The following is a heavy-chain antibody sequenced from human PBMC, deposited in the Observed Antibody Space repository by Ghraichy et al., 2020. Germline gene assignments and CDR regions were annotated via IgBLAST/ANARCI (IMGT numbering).Heavy chain of an antibody. CDR1: GGSISSYY. CDR2: IYYSGST. CDR3: ARDSQPGKMTTTGDYYYYGMDV. D-gene: IGHD4-17*01. J-gene: IGHJ6*02. Sequence: SETLSLTCTVSGGSISSYYWSWIRQPPGKGLEWIGYIYYSGSTNYNPSLKSRVTISVDTSKNQFSLKLSSVTAADTAVYYCARDSQPGKMTTTGDYYYYGMDVWGQGTTVTVSS. V-gene: IGHV4-59*01.